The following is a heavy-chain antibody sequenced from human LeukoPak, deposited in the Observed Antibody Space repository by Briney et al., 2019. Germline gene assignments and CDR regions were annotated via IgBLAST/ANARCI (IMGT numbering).Heavy chain of an antibody. V-gene: IGHV1-18*01. D-gene: IGHD2-8*01. J-gene: IGHJ4*02. CDR3: ARDCTNGVCSTFDY. CDR1: GYTFTYYV. Sequence: GASVKVSCKAAGYTFTYYVISWVREAPGQGLEWMGWISAYNGNRNYAQELQGRVNMTTDTSTSTAYMELRSLRSDDTAVYYCARDCTNGVCSTFDYWGQGTLVTVSS. CDR2: ISAYNGNR.